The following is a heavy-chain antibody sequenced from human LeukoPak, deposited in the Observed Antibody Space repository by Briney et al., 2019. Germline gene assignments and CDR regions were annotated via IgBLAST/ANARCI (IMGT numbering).Heavy chain of an antibody. CDR1: GFTFSSYA. V-gene: IGHV3-30-3*01. CDR3: ARGGGAAAGTVVYY. Sequence: GGSLRLSCAASGFTFSSYAMHWVRQAPGKGLEWVAVISYDGSNKYYADSVKGRFTISRDNSKNTLYLQMNSLRAEDTAVYYCARGGGAAAGTVVYYWGQGTLVTVSS. CDR2: ISYDGSNK. J-gene: IGHJ4*02. D-gene: IGHD6-13*01.